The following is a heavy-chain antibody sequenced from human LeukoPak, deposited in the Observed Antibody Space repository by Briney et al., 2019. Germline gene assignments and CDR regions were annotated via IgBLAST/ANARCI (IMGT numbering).Heavy chain of an antibody. CDR2: ISSSSSTI. Sequence: GGSLRLSCAASGFTFSSYSMNWVRQAPGKGLEWVSYISSSSSTIYYADSVKGRFTISRDNAKNSLYLQMNSLRAEDTAVYYCAKVAAAAPFDYWGQGTLVTVSS. V-gene: IGHV3-48*04. D-gene: IGHD6-13*01. CDR1: GFTFSSYS. J-gene: IGHJ4*02. CDR3: AKVAAAAPFDY.